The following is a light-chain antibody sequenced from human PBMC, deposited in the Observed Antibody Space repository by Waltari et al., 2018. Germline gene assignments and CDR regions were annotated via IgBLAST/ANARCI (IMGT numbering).Light chain of an antibody. J-gene: IGKJ3*01. CDR1: RSVSRY. CDR2: DAS. CDR3: QQRSDWPLT. Sequence: EIVLTQSPATLSLSPGERATLSCRASRSVSRYLAWYQQKPGQAPRLLIYDASDRATGIPARFSGSGSVTDFTLTISSLEPEDFAVYYCQQRSDWPLTFGPGTKVDIK. V-gene: IGKV3-11*01.